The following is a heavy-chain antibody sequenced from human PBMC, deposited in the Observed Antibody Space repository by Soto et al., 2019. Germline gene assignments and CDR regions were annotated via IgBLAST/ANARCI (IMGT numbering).Heavy chain of an antibody. Sequence: GESLKISCTASGFTFGDYAMSWFRQAPGKGLEWVGFIRSKAYGGTTEYAASVKGRFTISRDDSKSIAYLQMNSLKTEDTAVYYCTSAGIYSSSSMVDYWGQGTLVTVSS. CDR1: GFTFGDYA. V-gene: IGHV3-49*03. CDR2: IRSKAYGGTT. D-gene: IGHD6-6*01. CDR3: TSAGIYSSSSMVDY. J-gene: IGHJ4*02.